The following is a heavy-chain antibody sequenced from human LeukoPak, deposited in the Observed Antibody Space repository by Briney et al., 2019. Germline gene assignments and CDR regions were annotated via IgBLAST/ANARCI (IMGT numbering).Heavy chain of an antibody. CDR3: ARAIRGYGAYGGL. V-gene: IGHV3-11*05. CDR2: INGPSSDT. D-gene: IGHD5-12*01. CDR1: GFTFSDYY. Sequence: GGSLRLSCAASGFTFSDYYMSWIRQAPGKGLEWVSYINGPSSDTTYTDSVRGRFTISRDNAKNSLYLQMNSLTAEDTAVYYCARAIRGYGAYGGLWGQGTLVTVSS. J-gene: IGHJ4*02.